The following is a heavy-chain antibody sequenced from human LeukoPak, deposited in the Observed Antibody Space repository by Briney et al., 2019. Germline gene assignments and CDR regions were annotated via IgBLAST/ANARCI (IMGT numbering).Heavy chain of an antibody. V-gene: IGHV4-39*01. CDR1: RDSVSRSDSY. D-gene: IGHD3-22*01. Sequence: SETLSLTCSVSRDSVSRSDSYWVWIRQPPGKGLEWIGTIYYSGRTYYSPSLKSRVTMSVDPSNNQFSLNLRSVTAADTALYYCARRRYYDGSGYLEWGQGTLLSVSS. CDR3: ARRRYYDGSGYLE. CDR2: IYYSGRT. J-gene: IGHJ1*01.